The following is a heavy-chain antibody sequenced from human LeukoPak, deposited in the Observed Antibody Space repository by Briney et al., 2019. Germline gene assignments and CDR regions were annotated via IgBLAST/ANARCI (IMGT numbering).Heavy chain of an antibody. V-gene: IGHV1-69*05. CDR3: ARRGARGYYYMDV. CDR2: IIPIFGTA. D-gene: IGHD1-26*01. Sequence: SVKVSCKASGGTFSSYAISWVRQAPGQGLEWMGGIIPIFGTANYAQKFQGRVTITTDESTSTTYMELSSLRSEDTAVYYCARRGARGYYYMDVWGKGTTVTVSS. CDR1: GGTFSSYA. J-gene: IGHJ6*03.